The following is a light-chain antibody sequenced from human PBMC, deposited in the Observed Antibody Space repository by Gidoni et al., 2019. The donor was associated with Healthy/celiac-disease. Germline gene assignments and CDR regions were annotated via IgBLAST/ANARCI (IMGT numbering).Light chain of an antibody. CDR2: GAS. V-gene: IGKV3-15*01. J-gene: IGKJ1*01. Sequence: EIVMTQSPATLSVSPGERATLSCRASQSVSSNLAWYQQKPGQAPRLLIYGASTRATGIPARFSGSGSGTEFTLTISSLQSEDFAVYYCQQYNNSPVTFXXXTKVEIK. CDR1: QSVSSN. CDR3: QQYNNSPVT.